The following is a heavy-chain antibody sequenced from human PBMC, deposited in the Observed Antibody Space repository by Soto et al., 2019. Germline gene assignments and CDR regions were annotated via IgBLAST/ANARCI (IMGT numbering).Heavy chain of an antibody. CDR2: MNPNSGNT. CDR3: ASGGGYSYGFDY. CDR1: GYTFTSYD. Sequence: ASVKVSCKASGYTFTSYDINWVRQATGQGLEWMGWMNPNSGNTGYAQKFRGRVTMTRNTSISTAYMELSSLRSEDTAVYYCASGGGYSYGFDYWGQGTLVTVSS. D-gene: IGHD5-18*01. J-gene: IGHJ4*02. V-gene: IGHV1-8*01.